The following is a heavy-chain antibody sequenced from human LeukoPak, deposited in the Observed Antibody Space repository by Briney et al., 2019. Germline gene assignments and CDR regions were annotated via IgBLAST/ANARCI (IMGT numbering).Heavy chain of an antibody. V-gene: IGHV4-39*01. CDR3: ARRDCSSTSCLRFDP. J-gene: IGHJ5*02. CDR1: GGSISSSSYY. D-gene: IGHD2-2*01. CDR2: IYYSGST. Sequence: SETLSLTCTVSGGSISSSSYYWGWIRQPPGKGLEWIGSIYYSGSTYYNPSLKSRVTISVDTSKNQFSLKLSSVTAADTAVYYCARRDCSSTSCLRFDPWGQGTLVTVSS.